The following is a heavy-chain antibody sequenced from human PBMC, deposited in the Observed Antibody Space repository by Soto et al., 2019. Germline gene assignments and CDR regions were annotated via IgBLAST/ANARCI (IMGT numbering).Heavy chain of an antibody. Sequence: QVQLVQSGAEVKKPGASVKVSCKASGYTFTNYAMHWVRQAPGQRLEWMGWINAAIGNTKYSQKFQGSVTITRDTSANTAYMELSSLRSEDTAVYYCARRNVYGPGSYSFDYWGQGTLVTVSS. CDR1: GYTFTNYA. CDR3: ARRNVYGPGSYSFDY. V-gene: IGHV1-3*01. J-gene: IGHJ4*02. CDR2: INAAIGNT. D-gene: IGHD3-10*01.